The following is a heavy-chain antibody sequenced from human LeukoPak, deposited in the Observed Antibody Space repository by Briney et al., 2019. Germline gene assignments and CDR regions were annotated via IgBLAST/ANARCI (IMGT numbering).Heavy chain of an antibody. J-gene: IGHJ4*02. CDR1: GFTFSSYW. V-gene: IGHV3-7*01. CDR3: ARAKSIAAAGTDY. Sequence: GGSLRLSCAASGFTFSSYWMSWVRQAPGKGLEWVANIKQDGSEKYYVDSVKGRFTISRDNAKNSLYLQMNSLRAEDTAVYYCARAKSIAAAGTDYWGQGTLVTVSS. CDR2: IKQDGSEK. D-gene: IGHD6-13*01.